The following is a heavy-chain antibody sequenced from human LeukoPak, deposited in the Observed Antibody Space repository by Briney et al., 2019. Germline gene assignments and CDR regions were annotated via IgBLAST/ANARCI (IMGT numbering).Heavy chain of an antibody. CDR2: INHSGST. D-gene: IGHD2-2*01. Sequence: SETPSLTCAVYGGSFSGYYWSWIRQPPGKGLEWIGEINHSGSTNYNPSLKSRVTISVDTSKNQFSLKLSSVTAADTAVYYCARLQHNSIVVVPAAKDYWGQGTLVTVSS. CDR3: ARLQHNSIVVVPAAKDY. J-gene: IGHJ4*02. V-gene: IGHV4-34*01. CDR1: GGSFSGYY.